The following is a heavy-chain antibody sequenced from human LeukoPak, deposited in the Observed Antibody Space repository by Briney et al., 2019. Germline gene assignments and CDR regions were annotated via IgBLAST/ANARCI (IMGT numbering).Heavy chain of an antibody. Sequence: HPGGSLRLSCAASGFTFSSYWMSWVRQAPGKGLEWVANIKQDGSEKYYVDSVKGRFTISRDNAKNSLYLQMNSLRAEDTAVYYCASPEIVELRYFDWLPYYYYGMDVWGQGTTVTVSS. CDR2: IKQDGSEK. CDR3: ASPEIVELRYFDWLPYYYYGMDV. J-gene: IGHJ6*02. CDR1: GFTFSSYW. D-gene: IGHD3-9*01. V-gene: IGHV3-7*01.